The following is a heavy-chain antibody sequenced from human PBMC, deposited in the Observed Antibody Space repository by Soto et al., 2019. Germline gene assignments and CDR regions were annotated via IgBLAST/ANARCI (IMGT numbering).Heavy chain of an antibody. CDR1: GYTFNTYD. CDR2: MDPNSGST. V-gene: IGHV1-8*01. Sequence: EASVKVSCKASGYTFNTYDINWVRQAPGQGLEWLGWMDPNSGSTGYAQNFQGRITMTGNISRNTAHMELSSLQSEDTAVYYCARERKFDFWRKGLDVWGQGTTVTVSS. CDR3: ARERKFDFWRKGLDV. J-gene: IGHJ6*02. D-gene: IGHD3-3*01.